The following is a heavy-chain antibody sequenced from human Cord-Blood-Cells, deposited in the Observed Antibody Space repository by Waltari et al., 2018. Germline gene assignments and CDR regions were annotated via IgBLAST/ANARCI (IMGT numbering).Heavy chain of an antibody. Sequence: QVQLVQSGAEVKKPGSSVKVSCKASGGTFSSYAISWVRQAPGQGLEWMGGLIPILGIANYAQKFQGRVTITADESTSTAYMELSSLRSEDTAVYYCALNASINWKFDYWGQGTLVTVSS. V-gene: IGHV1-69*04. CDR1: GGTFSSYA. D-gene: IGHD1-1*01. CDR3: ALNASINWKFDY. J-gene: IGHJ4*02. CDR2: LIPILGIA.